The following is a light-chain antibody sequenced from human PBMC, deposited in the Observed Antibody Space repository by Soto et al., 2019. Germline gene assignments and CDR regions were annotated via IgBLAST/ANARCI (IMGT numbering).Light chain of an antibody. Sequence: IQLTQSPSSLSASVGDRVTISCRASQGNNSFVAWYQQKSGKAPKLLIYAASTMQSGVPSRFSGSGSGTDFTLTISSLQPEDFATDYCQQRNDLRVSFGQGTKLDIK. CDR1: QGNNSF. CDR2: AAS. V-gene: IGKV1-9*01. CDR3: QQRNDLRVS. J-gene: IGKJ2*01.